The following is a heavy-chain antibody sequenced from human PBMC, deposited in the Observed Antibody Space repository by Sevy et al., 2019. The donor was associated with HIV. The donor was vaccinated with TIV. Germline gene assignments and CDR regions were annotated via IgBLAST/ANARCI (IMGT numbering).Heavy chain of an antibody. V-gene: IGHV1-8*01. CDR3: ARGRITIFGVVIELDY. CDR2: MNPNSGNT. Sequence: ASVKVSCKASGYTFTSYDINWVRQATGQGLEWMGWMNPNSGNTGYAQKFQGRVTMTRNTSISTAYMELSSLGSEDTAVYYCARGRITIFGVVIELDYWGQGTLVTVSS. J-gene: IGHJ4*02. CDR1: GYTFTSYD. D-gene: IGHD3-3*01.